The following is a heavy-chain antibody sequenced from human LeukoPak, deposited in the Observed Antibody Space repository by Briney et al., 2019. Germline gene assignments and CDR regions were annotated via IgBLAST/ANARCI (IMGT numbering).Heavy chain of an antibody. CDR1: GGSISSGSYY. CDR3: ARETTYYDFWSGYLYFDY. CDR2: IYTSGST. Sequence: PSQTLSLTCTVSGGSISSGSYYWSWIRQPAGKGLEWIGRIYTSGSTNYNPSLKSRVTISVDTSKNQFSLKLSSVTAADTAVYYCARETTYYDFWSGYLYFDYWGQGTLVTVSS. D-gene: IGHD3-3*01. J-gene: IGHJ4*02. V-gene: IGHV4-61*02.